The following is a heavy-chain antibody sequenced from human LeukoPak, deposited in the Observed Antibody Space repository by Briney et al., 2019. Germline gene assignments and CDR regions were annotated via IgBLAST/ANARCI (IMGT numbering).Heavy chain of an antibody. CDR1: GGSFSNHA. D-gene: IGHD2-2*02. CDR3: ARGPDIASAPGPIEWYFDL. Sequence: SVKVSCKASGGSFSNHAINWLRQASGQGLEWMGGIIPFLGTSNYARKVQGRAAITTDDSTTTAYMELTRLTSDDTAVYFCARGPDIASAPGPIEWYFDLWGRGTLVTVSS. J-gene: IGHJ2*01. V-gene: IGHV1-69*05. CDR2: IIPFLGTS.